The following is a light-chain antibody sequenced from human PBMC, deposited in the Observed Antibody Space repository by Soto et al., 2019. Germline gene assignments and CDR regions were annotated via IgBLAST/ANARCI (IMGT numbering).Light chain of an antibody. CDR2: AAS. CDR3: QQYNNWPPIT. Sequence: EIVMTQSPATLSVSPGERATLSCRASQSVSGNLAWYQQKPGQAPRLLIYAASTRATGIPARFSGSGSGTEFTLTISSMQSEDFAVYYCQQYNNWPPITFGAGTKVEIK. J-gene: IGKJ4*01. V-gene: IGKV3-15*01. CDR1: QSVSGN.